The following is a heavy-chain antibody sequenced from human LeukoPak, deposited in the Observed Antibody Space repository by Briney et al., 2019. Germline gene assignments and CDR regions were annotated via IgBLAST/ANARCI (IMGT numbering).Heavy chain of an antibody. CDR1: GDSISGFY. CDR2: IYYSGST. J-gene: IGHJ3*02. V-gene: IGHV4-59*12. D-gene: IGHD3-10*01. Sequence: SETLSLTCTVSGDSISGFYWSWIRQPPGKGLEWIGYIYYSGSTNYNPSLKSRVTILIETSKNQFSLELSSVTAADTAVYYCARGGARGSSAFDIWGQGTMVTVSS. CDR3: ARGGARGSSAFDI.